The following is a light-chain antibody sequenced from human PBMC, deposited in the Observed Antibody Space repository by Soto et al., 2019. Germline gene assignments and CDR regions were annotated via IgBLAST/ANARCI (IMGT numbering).Light chain of an antibody. CDR3: LQDYNYPLT. J-gene: IGKJ1*01. Sequence: IQMSQSPSSLSASVGDRVTITCRASQGIGDALGWFQQKPGKAPKFLIYAASSLQSGVPSRFSGSGSGTDFTLTISSLQPEDFATYYCLQDYNYPLTFGQGTKVDIK. CDR1: QGIGDA. V-gene: IGKV1-6*01. CDR2: AAS.